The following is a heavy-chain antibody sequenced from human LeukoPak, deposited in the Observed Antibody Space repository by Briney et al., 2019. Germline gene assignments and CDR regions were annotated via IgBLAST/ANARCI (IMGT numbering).Heavy chain of an antibody. CDR2: IYYSGST. D-gene: IGHD3-10*01. J-gene: IGHJ4*02. CDR1: GGSISSYY. CDR3: ARLDYYYGSGSLVD. V-gene: IGHV4-59*01. Sequence: PSETLSLTCTVSGGSISSYYWSWIRQPPEKGLEWIGYIYYSGSTNYNPSLKSRVTTSVDTSKNQFSLKLSSVTAADTAVYYCARLDYYYGSGSLVDWGQGTLVTVSS.